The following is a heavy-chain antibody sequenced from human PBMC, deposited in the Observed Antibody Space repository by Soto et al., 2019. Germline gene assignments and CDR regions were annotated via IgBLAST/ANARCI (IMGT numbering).Heavy chain of an antibody. CDR1: GFTFSSYG. CDR2: IRYDGTNK. J-gene: IGHJ4*02. V-gene: IGHV3-33*01. CDR3: ARGIIAGPGRDYFDY. Sequence: QVQLVESGGGVVQPGRSLRLSCAASGFTFSSYGMHWVRQAPGKGLEWVAVIRYDGTNKYYAESVKGRFTISRDNSKNTVYVQMSSLRLDDTAVYYCARGIIAGPGRDYFDYWGQGTLVTVSS. D-gene: IGHD6-13*01.